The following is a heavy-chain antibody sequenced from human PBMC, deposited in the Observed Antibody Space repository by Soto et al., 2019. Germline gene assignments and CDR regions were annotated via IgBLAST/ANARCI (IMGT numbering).Heavy chain of an antibody. D-gene: IGHD1-1*01. V-gene: IGHV4-31*03. CDR3: ASGHDAYKVRY. Sequence: QVQLQESGPGLVKPSQTLSLTCTVSGGSISSGGTGSYWTWIRQLPGKGLEWIGYIHYTGNTYYTPSLKSRPTISIDTSENQFSLKLTSVTAADTAVYFCASGHDAYKVRYWGQGTLVTVSS. J-gene: IGHJ4*02. CDR2: IHYTGNT. CDR1: GGSISSGGTGSY.